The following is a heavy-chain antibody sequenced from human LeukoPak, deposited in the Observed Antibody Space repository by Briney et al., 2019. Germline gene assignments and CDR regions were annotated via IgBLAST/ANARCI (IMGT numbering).Heavy chain of an antibody. CDR2: ISWNSGSI. CDR3: AKGATRWLQPTIDY. Sequence: GGSLRLSCAASGFTFDDYAMHWVRQAPGKGLEWVSGISWNSGSIGYADSVKGRFTISRDNAKNSPYLQMNSLRAEDTALYYCAKGATRWLQPTIDYWGQGTLVTVSS. V-gene: IGHV3-9*01. J-gene: IGHJ4*02. CDR1: GFTFDDYA. D-gene: IGHD5-24*01.